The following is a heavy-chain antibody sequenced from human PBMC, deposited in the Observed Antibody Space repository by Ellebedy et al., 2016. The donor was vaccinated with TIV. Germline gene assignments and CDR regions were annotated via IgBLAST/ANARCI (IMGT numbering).Heavy chain of an antibody. CDR1: GYTFTSYA. J-gene: IGHJ5*02. CDR2: INAGNGNT. Sequence: AASVKVSCKASGYTFTSYAMHWVRQAPGQRLEWMGWINAGNGNTKYSQKFQGRVTITRDTSAGTAYMELSSLRSEDTAVYYCARGGLYCISTSCQQGDWFDPWGQGTLVTVSS. V-gene: IGHV1-3*01. CDR3: ARGGLYCISTSCQQGDWFDP. D-gene: IGHD2-2*01.